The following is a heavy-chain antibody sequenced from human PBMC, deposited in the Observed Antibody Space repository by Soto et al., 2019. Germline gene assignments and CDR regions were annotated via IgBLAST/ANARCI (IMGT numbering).Heavy chain of an antibody. D-gene: IGHD1-26*01. J-gene: IGHJ4*02. CDR1: GGSISSSSYY. CDR2: IYYSGST. Sequence: TVSGGSISSSSYYWGWIRQPPGKGLEWIGSIYYSGSTYYNPSLKSRVTISVDTSKNQFSLKLSSVTAADTAVYYWATLVGSYGELDYWGQGTLVTVSS. CDR3: ATLVGSYGELDY. V-gene: IGHV4-39*01.